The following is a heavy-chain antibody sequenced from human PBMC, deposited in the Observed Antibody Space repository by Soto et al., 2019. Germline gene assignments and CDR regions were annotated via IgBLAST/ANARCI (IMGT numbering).Heavy chain of an antibody. V-gene: IGHV3-48*02. CDR2: ISGGSSRI. CDR1: GFSFSTYD. J-gene: IGHJ6*02. D-gene: IGHD5-12*01. Sequence: HPWWSLSLSCAASGFSFSTYDMNWVRQAPGKGLEWVSYISGGSSRIFYADSVKGRFTISRDNAKNSLYLQMNSLRDEDTGVYYCARVIYGGWSTIKDYYYYAMDVWGQGTTVTVSS. CDR3: ARVIYGGWSTIKDYYYYAMDV.